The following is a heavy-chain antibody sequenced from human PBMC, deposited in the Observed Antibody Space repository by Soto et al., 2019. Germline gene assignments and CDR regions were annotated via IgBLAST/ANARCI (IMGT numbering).Heavy chain of an antibody. D-gene: IGHD3-22*01. V-gene: IGHV4-31*03. CDR2: IYYSGST. Sequence: QVQLQESGPGLVKPSQTLSLTCTVSGGSISSGAYYWSWIRQHPGKGLEWIGYIYYSGSTYYIPSLKSRVTISVDTSKNQSSLKLSSVTAADTAVYYCAIYDSSGSRGFQHWGQGTLVTVSS. J-gene: IGHJ1*01. CDR3: AIYDSSGSRGFQH. CDR1: GGSISSGAYY.